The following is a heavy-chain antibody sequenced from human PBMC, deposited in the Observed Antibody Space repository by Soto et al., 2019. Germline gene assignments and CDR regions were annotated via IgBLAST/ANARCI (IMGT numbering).Heavy chain of an antibody. Sequence: QVQLVQSRGEVKKPGASVKVSCKTSGYSFTTYGISWVRQAPGQGLEWMGWISGYNGNTNYAQNPQGRVTMTTDASTSTAYMELRSLRSDDTAVYYCAREGPAPYYYSGMDVWGQGSTVTVSS. CDR3: AREGPAPYYYSGMDV. V-gene: IGHV1-18*01. J-gene: IGHJ6*02. CDR2: ISGYNGNT. CDR1: GYSFTTYG.